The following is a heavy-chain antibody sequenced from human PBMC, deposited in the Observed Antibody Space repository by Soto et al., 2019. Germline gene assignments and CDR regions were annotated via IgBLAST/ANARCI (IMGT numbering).Heavy chain of an antibody. CDR3: ARADFYDFWSGSPSYYMDV. CDR1: GGSISSKY. J-gene: IGHJ6*03. Sequence: SETLSLTCIVSGGSISSKYWSWIRQPPGKGLEWIGEINHSGSTNYNPSLKSRVTISVDTSKNQFSLKLSSVTAADTAVYYCARADFYDFWSGSPSYYMDVWGKGTTVTVSS. CDR2: INHSGST. D-gene: IGHD3-3*01. V-gene: IGHV4-34*01.